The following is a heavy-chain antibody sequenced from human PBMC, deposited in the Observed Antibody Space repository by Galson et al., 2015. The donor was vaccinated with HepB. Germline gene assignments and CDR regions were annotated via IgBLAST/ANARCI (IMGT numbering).Heavy chain of an antibody. CDR2: ISSNGGST. Sequence: SLRLSCAASGFTFSNYAMHWVRQAPGKGLEYVSVISSNGGSTYYADSVKGRFTISRDNSKNTLYLQMNSLRAEDTAVYYCAKDRSDYYPPRFDYWGQGTLVTVSS. CDR1: GFTFSNYA. CDR3: AKDRSDYYPPRFDY. V-gene: IGHV3-64*04. J-gene: IGHJ4*02. D-gene: IGHD3-3*01.